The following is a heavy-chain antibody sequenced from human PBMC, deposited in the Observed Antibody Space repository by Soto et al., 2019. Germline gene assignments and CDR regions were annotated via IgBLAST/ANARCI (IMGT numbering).Heavy chain of an antibody. Sequence: SETLSLTCTVSGGSISSGGYYWSWIRQPPGKGLEWIGYIYYSGSTYYNPSLKSRVTISVDTSKNQFSLKLSSVTAADTAVYYCASNSYGYTSSVYCGQATLVTVS. CDR2: IYYSGST. D-gene: IGHD5-18*01. CDR1: GGSISSGGYY. V-gene: IGHV4-30-4*01. J-gene: IGHJ4*02. CDR3: ASNSYGYTSSVY.